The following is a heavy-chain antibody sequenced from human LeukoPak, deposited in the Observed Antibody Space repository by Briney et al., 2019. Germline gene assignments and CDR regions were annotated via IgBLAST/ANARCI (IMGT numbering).Heavy chain of an antibody. CDR2: IYHSGST. Sequence: SETLSLTCAVYGGSFSGYYWSWIRQPPGKGLEWIGSIYHSGSTYYNPSLKSRVTISVDTSKNQFSLKLSSVTAADTAVYYCARATMITFGGVIPEHGYYFDYWGQGTLVTVSS. J-gene: IGHJ4*02. CDR1: GGSFSGYY. D-gene: IGHD3-16*01. CDR3: ARATMITFGGVIPEHGYYFDY. V-gene: IGHV4-34*01.